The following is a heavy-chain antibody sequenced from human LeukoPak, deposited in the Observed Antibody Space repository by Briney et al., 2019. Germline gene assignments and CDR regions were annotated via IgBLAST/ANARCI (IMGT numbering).Heavy chain of an antibody. CDR1: GGTFSSYA. J-gene: IGHJ4*02. V-gene: IGHV1-69*01. CDR2: IISIFGTT. Sequence: SVKVSCKASGGTFSSYAISWVRQAPGQGLEWMGGIISIFGTTNFPQKFQGRVTITADESTSTAYMELSSLRSDDTAVYYCATGKSSGWYRSVDYWGQGTLVTVSS. CDR3: ATGKSSGWYRSVDY. D-gene: IGHD6-19*01.